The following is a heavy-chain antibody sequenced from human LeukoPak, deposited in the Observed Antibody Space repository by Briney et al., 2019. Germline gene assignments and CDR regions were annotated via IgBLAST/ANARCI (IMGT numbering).Heavy chain of an antibody. CDR3: ARQAAAGIY. CDR1: GYRLTSYW. D-gene: IGHD2-2*01. J-gene: IGHJ4*02. Sequence: GESLKISCKGSGYRLTSYWIGWVRQMPGKGLEWMGIVYPGDSDTRYSPSFQGQVTISADKSISTAYLQWRSLKASDSAMYYCARQAAAGIYWGQGTLVTVSS. CDR2: VYPGDSDT. V-gene: IGHV5-51*01.